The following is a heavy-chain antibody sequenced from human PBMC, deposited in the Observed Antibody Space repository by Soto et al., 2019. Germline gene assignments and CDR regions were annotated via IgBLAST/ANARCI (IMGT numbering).Heavy chain of an antibody. V-gene: IGHV1-18*01. CDR1: GYTFTSYG. Sequence: ASVKVSCKASGYTFTSYGISWVRQAPGQGLEWMGWISAYNGNTNYAQKLQGRVTITRDTSASTAYMELSSLRSEDTAVYYCASELVPNWFDPWGQGTLVTVSS. CDR2: ISAYNGNT. J-gene: IGHJ5*02. CDR3: ASELVPNWFDP.